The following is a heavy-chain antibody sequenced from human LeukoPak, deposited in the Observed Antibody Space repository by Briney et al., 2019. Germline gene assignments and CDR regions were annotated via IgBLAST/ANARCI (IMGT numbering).Heavy chain of an antibody. CDR1: GGSFSGYY. CDR3: ARALGYCSSTSCYYYYYYYGMDV. CDR2: INHSGST. D-gene: IGHD2-2*01. Sequence: SETLSLTCAVYGGSFSGYYWSWIRQPPGKGLEWIGEINHSGSTNYNPSLKSRVTISVDTSKNQFSLKLSSVTAADTAVYYCARALGYCSSTSCYYYYYYYGMDVWGQGTTVTVSS. J-gene: IGHJ6*02. V-gene: IGHV4-34*01.